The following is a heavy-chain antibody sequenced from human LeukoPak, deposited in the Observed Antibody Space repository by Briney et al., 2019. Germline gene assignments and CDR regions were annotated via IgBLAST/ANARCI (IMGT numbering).Heavy chain of an antibody. CDR3: ARHGRLLAWSMDV. V-gene: IGHV4-39*01. CDR1: GGSINSGSYY. J-gene: IGHJ6*03. D-gene: IGHD3-3*01. Sequence: SETLSLTCTVSGGSINSGSYYWGWIRQPPGKGLEWIGSIYSSGTTYYNPSLNSRVTISLDTSKNQFSLTVTSVAAADTATYYCARHGRLLAWSMDVWGKGTTVTVSS. CDR2: IYSSGTT.